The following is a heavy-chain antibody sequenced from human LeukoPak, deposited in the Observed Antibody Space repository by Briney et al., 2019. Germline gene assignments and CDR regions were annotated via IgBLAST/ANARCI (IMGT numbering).Heavy chain of an antibody. CDR3: ARGVLPVVVAATPYYFDY. CDR2: INHSGST. D-gene: IGHD2-15*01. V-gene: IGHV4-34*01. Sequence: PSETLSLTCAVYGGSFSGYYWSWIRQPPGKGPEWIGEINHSGSTNYNPSLKSRVTISVDTSKNQFSLKLSSVTAADTAVYYCARGVLPVVVAATPYYFDYWGQGTLVTVSP. J-gene: IGHJ4*02. CDR1: GGSFSGYY.